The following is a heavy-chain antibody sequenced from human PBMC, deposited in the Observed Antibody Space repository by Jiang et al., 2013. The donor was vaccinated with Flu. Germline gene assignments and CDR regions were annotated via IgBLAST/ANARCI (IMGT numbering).Heavy chain of an antibody. CDR1: FSLSTSGMC. Sequence: FSLSTSGMCVSWIRQPPGKALEWLALIDWDDDKYYSTSLKTRLTISKDTSKNQVVLTMTNMDPVDTATYYCARSSYGSGSYPYYYYGMDVWGQGTTVTVSS. CDR2: IDWDDDK. D-gene: IGHD3-10*01. J-gene: IGHJ6*02. CDR3: ARSSYGSGSYPYYYYGMDV. V-gene: IGHV2-70*01.